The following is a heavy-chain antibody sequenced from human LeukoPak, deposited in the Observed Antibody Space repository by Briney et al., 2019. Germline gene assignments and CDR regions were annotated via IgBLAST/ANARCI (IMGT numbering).Heavy chain of an antibody. CDR3: ARAIRYCSSTSCHHDAFDI. V-gene: IGHV3-30*03. CDR1: GFTFSSYG. CDR2: ISYDGSNK. D-gene: IGHD2-2*01. Sequence: GGSLRLSCAASGFTFSSYGVHWVRQAPGKGLEWVAVISYDGSNKYYADSVKGRFTVSRDNSKNTLYLQMNSLRAEDTAVYYCARAIRYCSSTSCHHDAFDIWGQGTMVTVSS. J-gene: IGHJ3*02.